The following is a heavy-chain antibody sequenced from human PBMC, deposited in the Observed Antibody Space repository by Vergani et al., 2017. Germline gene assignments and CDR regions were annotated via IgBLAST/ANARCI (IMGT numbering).Heavy chain of an antibody. V-gene: IGHV3-23*01. CDR1: GFTFSNYA. CDR3: ARSESHYYYYMDV. CDR2: ISGSGGST. J-gene: IGHJ6*03. Sequence: EVQLLESGGGLIQPGGSLRLSCAVSGFTFSNYAMTWVRQAPGKGLEWVSAISGSGGSTYYADSVKGRFTISRDNSKNTLDLQMNSLRAEDTAVYYCARSESHYYYYMDVWGKGTTVTVSS.